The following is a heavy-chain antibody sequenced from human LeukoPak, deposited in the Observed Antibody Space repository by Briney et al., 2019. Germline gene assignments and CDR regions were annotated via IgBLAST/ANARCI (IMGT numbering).Heavy chain of an antibody. J-gene: IGHJ5*02. V-gene: IGHV3-21*01. CDR2: ITSSSSYA. D-gene: IGHD2-2*02. CDR1: GFTFSTYN. Sequence: GGSLRLSCEASGFTFSTYNMNWVRQAPGKRLEWVSSITSSSSYAFYADSVKGRFTISRANAKSSLYLQMSSLRAEDTAIYYCARDLVGCSSNSCYRWFDPWGQGTLVTVSS. CDR3: ARDLVGCSSNSCYRWFDP.